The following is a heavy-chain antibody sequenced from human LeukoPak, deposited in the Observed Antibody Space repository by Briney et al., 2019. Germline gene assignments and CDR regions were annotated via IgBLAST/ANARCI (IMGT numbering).Heavy chain of an antibody. CDR3: ARHNQDIVLMVYAMGWYFDL. V-gene: IGHV5-51*01. CDR1: GYSFTSYW. D-gene: IGHD2-8*01. CDR2: IYPGDSDT. Sequence: GESLTISCKGSGYSFTSYWIGWVRQMPGKGLEWMGIIYPGDSDTRYSPSFQGQVTISADKSISTAYLQWSSLKASDTAMYYCARHNQDIVLMVYAMGWYFDLWGRGTLVTVSS. J-gene: IGHJ2*01.